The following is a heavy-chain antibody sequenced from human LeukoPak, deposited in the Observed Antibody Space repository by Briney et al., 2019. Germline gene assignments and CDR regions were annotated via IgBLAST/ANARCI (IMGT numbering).Heavy chain of an antibody. D-gene: IGHD1-26*01. V-gene: IGHV4-59*08. CDR3: ARHAHSGSSESDY. CDR1: GGSISSYY. Sequence: SETLSLTCTVSGGSISSYYWSWIRQPPGKGLEWIGYIYYSGSTNYNPSLKSRVTISVDTSKNQFSLKLSSVTAADTAVYYCARHAHSGSSESDYWGQGTLVTVSS. J-gene: IGHJ4*02. CDR2: IYYSGST.